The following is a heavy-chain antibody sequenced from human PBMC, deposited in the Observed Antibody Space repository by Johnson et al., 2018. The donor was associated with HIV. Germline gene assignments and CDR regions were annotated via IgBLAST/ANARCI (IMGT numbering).Heavy chain of an antibody. V-gene: IGHV3-66*01. D-gene: IGHD1-1*01. CDR2: IYSGGNT. J-gene: IGHJ3*02. CDR3: ARDTVRGGLEIPDGFEI. CDR1: GFTVSSNY. Sequence: VHLVESGGGLVQPGGSLRLSCAASGFTVSSNYMSWVRQAPGKGLEWVSVIYSGGNTYYADSVKGRFTISRDNSKNTVYLQMNSLRAEATAVYYCARDTVRGGLEIPDGFEIWGQGKMVTVSS.